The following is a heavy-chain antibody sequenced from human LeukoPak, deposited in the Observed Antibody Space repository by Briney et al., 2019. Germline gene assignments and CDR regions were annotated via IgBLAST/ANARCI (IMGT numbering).Heavy chain of an antibody. CDR1: GFTFSSYA. CDR2: ISGSGGST. V-gene: IGHV3-23*01. J-gene: IGHJ4*02. Sequence: GGSLRLSCAASGFTFSSYAMSWVRQAPGKGLEWVSAISGSGGSTYYADSVKGRFTISRDNSKNTLDLQMNSLRAEDTAVYYCAKSRDYYDSSGYYNPYLDYWGQGTLVTVSS. D-gene: IGHD3-22*01. CDR3: AKSRDYYDSSGYYNPYLDY.